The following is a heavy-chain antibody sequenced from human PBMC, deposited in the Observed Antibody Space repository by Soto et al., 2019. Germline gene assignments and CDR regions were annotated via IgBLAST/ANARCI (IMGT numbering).Heavy chain of an antibody. V-gene: IGHV3-33*01. CDR2: IWDDGIRK. CDR1: GFSLSGYG. CDR3: ARDVDTTSHFNRFDP. Sequence: QVQLVESGGGVIQPGRSLRLSCEVSGFSLSGYGIHWVRQAPGKGLEWVAVIWDDGIRKNYADSVRGRFTVSRDSSKDMVYLQMDSLKVEDTALYYCARDVDTTSHFNRFDPWGQGVMVSVSS. J-gene: IGHJ5*02. D-gene: IGHD5-18*01.